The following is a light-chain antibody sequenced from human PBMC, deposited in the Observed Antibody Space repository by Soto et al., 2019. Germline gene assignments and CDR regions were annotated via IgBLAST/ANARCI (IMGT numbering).Light chain of an antibody. V-gene: IGKV1-5*03. CDR1: QGIGVW. J-gene: IGKJ3*01. CDR2: QTS. CDR3: QQYSSYSVFT. Sequence: DIQMTQSPSTLSASVGDRVIITCRASQGIGVWLAWYQQKPGKAHKLLIYQTSTLESGVPSRFSGSGSGTEFTLTISCLQPDDFATYYCQQYSSYSVFTFGPGTKVDIK.